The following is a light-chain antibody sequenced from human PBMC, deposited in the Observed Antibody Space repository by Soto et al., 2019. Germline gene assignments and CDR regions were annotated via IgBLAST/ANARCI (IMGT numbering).Light chain of an antibody. V-gene: IGKV1-6*01. Sequence: SQMTHSPSSLSLSLCESVTITCRASQSISGYLAWYQQKPGKAPTLLIYAASNLQSGVPSRFRGSRSGTEFTLTVSSLQPEDFATYYCLQDHDDSWTFGQGTKVDIK. CDR3: LQDHDDSWT. CDR2: AAS. J-gene: IGKJ1*01. CDR1: QSISGY.